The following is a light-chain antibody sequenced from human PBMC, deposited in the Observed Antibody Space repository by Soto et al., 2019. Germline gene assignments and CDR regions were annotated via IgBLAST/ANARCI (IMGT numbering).Light chain of an antibody. V-gene: IGKV1-5*01. J-gene: IGKJ5*01. CDR1: QSISSW. CDR2: DAS. Sequence: DIQMTQSPSTLSASVGGRVTITCRASQSISSWLAWYQQQPGKAPKLLIYDASSLESGVPSRFSGSGSGTDFTLTISSLQSEDFAVYYCQQYNGWPSITFGQGTRLEVK. CDR3: QQYNGWPSIT.